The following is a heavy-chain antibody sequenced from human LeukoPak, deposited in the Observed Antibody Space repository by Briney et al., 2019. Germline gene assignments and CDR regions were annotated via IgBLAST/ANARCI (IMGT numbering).Heavy chain of an antibody. Sequence: GGSLRLSCAVSGFTFNKAWMSWVRQAPGKGLEWVSAISGSGGSTYYADSVKGRFTISRDNSKNTLYLQMNSLRAEDTAVYYCAKDLWYYYDSSGYYSLDAFDIWGQGTMVTVSS. CDR1: GFTFNKAW. J-gene: IGHJ3*02. D-gene: IGHD3-22*01. CDR3: AKDLWYYYDSSGYYSLDAFDI. CDR2: ISGSGGST. V-gene: IGHV3-23*01.